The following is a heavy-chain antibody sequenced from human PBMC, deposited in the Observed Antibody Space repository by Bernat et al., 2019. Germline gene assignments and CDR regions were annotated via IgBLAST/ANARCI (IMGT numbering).Heavy chain of an antibody. V-gene: IGHV4-39*01. CDR1: GGSISITSYY. D-gene: IGHD4-17*01. CDR3: ARRGGVTTDYYYMDV. Sequence: QMQLEESGPGLLKPSETLSLNCSVSGGSISITSYYLVWVRQPPGEGREWIGTVYYSGTTNFSPSLKSRATISVDTSKNKFSLKLSSVTATDTAVYYCARRGGVTTDYYYMDVWGKGTTVTVSS. CDR2: VYYSGTT. J-gene: IGHJ6*03.